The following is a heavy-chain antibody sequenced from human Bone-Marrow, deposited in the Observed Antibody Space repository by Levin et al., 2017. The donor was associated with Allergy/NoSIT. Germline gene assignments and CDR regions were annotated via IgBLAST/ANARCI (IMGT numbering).Heavy chain of an antibody. CDR1: GGSVSSGYYY. J-gene: IGHJ3*02. V-gene: IGHV4-61*01. D-gene: IGHD1-1*01. CDR2: IYNSGST. CDR3: ARDFGGTGRWDAFHI. Sequence: GSLRLSCTVSGGSVSSGYYYWSWIRQPPGTGLEFIGFIYNSGSTNYNPSLKSRVTISLDSSRNQFSLNLSSVTAADTAVYYCARDFGGTGRWDAFHIWGQGTMVTVSS.